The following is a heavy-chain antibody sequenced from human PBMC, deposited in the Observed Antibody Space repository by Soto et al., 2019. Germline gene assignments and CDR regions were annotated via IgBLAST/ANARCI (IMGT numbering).Heavy chain of an antibody. CDR1: GFTVSNYG. CDR3: AKVGFSGSSTYYYYYGMDV. D-gene: IGHD1-26*01. V-gene: IGHV3-30*18. CDR2: ISYDGSNK. J-gene: IGHJ6*02. Sequence: QVQLVESGGGVVQPGRSLRLSCAASGFTVSNYGMHWVRQAPGKGLEWVAVISYDGSNKYHADSVKGRFTISRDNSKNTLYLQMNSLRAEDTAVYYCAKVGFSGSSTYYYYYGMDVWGQGTTVTVSS.